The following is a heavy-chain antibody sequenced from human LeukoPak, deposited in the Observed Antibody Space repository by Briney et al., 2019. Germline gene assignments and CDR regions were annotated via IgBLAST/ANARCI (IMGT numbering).Heavy chain of an antibody. V-gene: IGHV3-66*01. CDR1: GLSVSHNY. J-gene: IGHJ4*02. CDR2: IRSDTGT. Sequence: HPGGSPRLSCAASGLSVSHNYMTWVRQAPGKGLQWVSMIRSDTGTDYADSVKGRFTISRDSSNNTLVLQMNSLRAEDTAVYYCARDRYGYWGQGTLVTVSS. CDR3: ARDRYGY. D-gene: IGHD4-17*01.